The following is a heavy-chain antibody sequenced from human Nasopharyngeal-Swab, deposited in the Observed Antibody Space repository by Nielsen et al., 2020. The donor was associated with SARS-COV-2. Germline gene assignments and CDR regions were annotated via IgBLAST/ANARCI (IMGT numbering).Heavy chain of an antibody. J-gene: IGHJ6*02. CDR3: AIGAAVGTLFHGMDV. V-gene: IGHV5-51*01. Sequence: GEPLKISCATSGYGFTDYWIAWVRQAPGKGLECMGTIFPGDSDTRYSPSFEGRVTISVDQSITTAYLHWTSLKASDTAKYYCAIGAAVGTLFHGMDVWGQGTMVTVSS. CDR1: GYGFTDYW. CDR2: IFPGDSDT. D-gene: IGHD1-26*01.